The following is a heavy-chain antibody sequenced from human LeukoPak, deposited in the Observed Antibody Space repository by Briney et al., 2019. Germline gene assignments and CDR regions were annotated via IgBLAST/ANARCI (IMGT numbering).Heavy chain of an antibody. CDR3: AADTHIAAPGIDAFDI. D-gene: IGHD6-13*01. CDR1: GFTFTSSA. Sequence: SVKVSCKASGFTFTSSAMQWVRQARGQRLEWIGWIVVGSGNTNYAQKFQERVTITRDMSTSTAYMELSSLRSEDTAVYYCAADTHIAAPGIDAFDIWGQGTMVTVSS. V-gene: IGHV1-58*02. CDR2: IVVGSGNT. J-gene: IGHJ3*02.